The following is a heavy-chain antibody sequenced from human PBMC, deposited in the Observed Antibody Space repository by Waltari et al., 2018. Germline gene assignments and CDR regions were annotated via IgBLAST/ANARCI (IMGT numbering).Heavy chain of an antibody. V-gene: IGHV1-2*02. D-gene: IGHD2-2*02. J-gene: IGHJ4*02. CDR3: AKDRYTSTWGSGTGDS. Sequence: QVQLVQSGTEVKKPGASVKVSCKASGYHFAAHSIHWVRQAPGQGLEWMGWINPKSGETSYALKLQGRVTLTTDTATTTAFMELSDLTSDDTAIYYCAKDRYTSTWGSGTGDSWGQGTLVTVSS. CDR1: GYHFAAHS. CDR2: INPKSGET.